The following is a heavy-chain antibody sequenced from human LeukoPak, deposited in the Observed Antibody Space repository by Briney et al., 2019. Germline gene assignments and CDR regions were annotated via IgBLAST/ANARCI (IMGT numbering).Heavy chain of an antibody. J-gene: IGHJ4*01. D-gene: IGHD3-3*02. CDR3: ASLARDY. V-gene: IGHV3-53*01. CDR1: GFIVSNTY. CDR2: IHNDGST. Sequence: PGGSLRLSCAASGFIVSNTYMTWVRQAPGKGLEWVSVIHNDGSTYYADSMKGRFTVSRDNSKNMLFLRMNSLRVEDTAVYFCASLARDYWGQGTLVSVSS.